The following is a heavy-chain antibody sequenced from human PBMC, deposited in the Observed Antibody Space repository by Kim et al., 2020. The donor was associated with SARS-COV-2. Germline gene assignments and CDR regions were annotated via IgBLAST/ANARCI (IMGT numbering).Heavy chain of an antibody. V-gene: IGHV3-74*01. D-gene: IGHD1-26*01. CDR3: AREGSASYYYFDY. Sequence: ANTVKGPFTIPRDNAKNTLYLQTNSLRAEDTAVYYCAREGSASYYYFDYWGQGTLVTVSS. J-gene: IGHJ4*02.